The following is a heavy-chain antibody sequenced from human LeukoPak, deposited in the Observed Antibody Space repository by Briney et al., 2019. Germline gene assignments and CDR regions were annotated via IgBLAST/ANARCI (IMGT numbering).Heavy chain of an antibody. CDR1: GGSMSSYN. V-gene: IGHV4-59*01. CDR3: ARNYDNSGYTAFGH. J-gene: IGHJ4*02. CDR2: MYYSGST. D-gene: IGHD3-22*01. Sequence: SETLSLTCTVSGGSMSSYNWSWLRQPPGQGLEWIGHMYYSGSTNYNPSLKSRVTISVDTSKNQFSLRLSSVTAADTAVYYCARNYDNSGYTAFGHWGRGTLVTVSS.